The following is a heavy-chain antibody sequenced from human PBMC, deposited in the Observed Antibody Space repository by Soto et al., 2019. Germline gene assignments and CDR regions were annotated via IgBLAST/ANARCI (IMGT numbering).Heavy chain of an antibody. D-gene: IGHD3-3*01. CDR2: ISSSSSYI. J-gene: IGHJ4*02. CDR3: ARAVNTYYDFLSGYEKFDY. V-gene: IGHV3-21*01. Sequence: EVQLVESGGGLVKPGGPLRLSCEASGFPFSSYSRNWAGQAPGKGRAWVSSISSSSSYIYYADSVKGRFTISRDNAKNSLYLQTNSLRAEDTAVYYCARAVNTYYDFLSGYEKFDYWCQGTLFTVSS. CDR1: GFPFSSYS.